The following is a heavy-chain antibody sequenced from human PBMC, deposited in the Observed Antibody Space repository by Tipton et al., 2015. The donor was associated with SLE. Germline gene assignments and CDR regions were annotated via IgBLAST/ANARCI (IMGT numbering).Heavy chain of an antibody. CDR2: ISYDGSNK. CDR3: AKGPGETGTSVDY. CDR1: GFTFSSYG. J-gene: IGHJ4*02. V-gene: IGHV3-30*18. D-gene: IGHD1-7*01. Sequence: SLRLSCAASGFTFSSYGMHWVRQAPGKGLEWVAVISYDGSNKYYADSVKGRFTISRDNSKNTLYLQMNSLRAEDTAVYYCAKGPGETGTSVDYWGQGTLVTVSS.